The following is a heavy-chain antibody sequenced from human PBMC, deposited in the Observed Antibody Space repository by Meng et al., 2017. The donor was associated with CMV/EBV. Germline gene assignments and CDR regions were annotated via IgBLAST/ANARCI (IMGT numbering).Heavy chain of an antibody. CDR1: GGSISSSSYY. J-gene: IGHJ5*02. D-gene: IGHD2-2*01. CDR3: ARQDIVVVPAALPNWFDP. CDR2: IYYSGST. V-gene: IGHV4-39*01. Sequence: SETLSLTCTVSGGSISSSSYYWGWIRPPPGKGLEWFWSIYYSGSTYYNPSLKSRVTISVDTSKNQFSLKLSSVTAADTAVYYCARQDIVVVPAALPNWFDPWGQGTLVTVSS.